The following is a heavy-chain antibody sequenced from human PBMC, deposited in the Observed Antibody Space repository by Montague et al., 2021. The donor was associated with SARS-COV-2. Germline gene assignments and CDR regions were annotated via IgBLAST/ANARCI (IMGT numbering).Heavy chain of an antibody. CDR1: GGSFSGYY. CDR3: ARANGYYFDY. CDR2: INHSGST. D-gene: IGHD2-8*01. J-gene: IGHJ4*02. V-gene: IGHV4-34*01. Sequence: SETLSLTCTVSGGSFSGYYWSWIRQPPGKGLEWIGEINHSGSTNYNPSLKSRVTISVDTSKNQFSLKLSSATAADTAVYYCARANGYYFDYWGQGTLVTVSS.